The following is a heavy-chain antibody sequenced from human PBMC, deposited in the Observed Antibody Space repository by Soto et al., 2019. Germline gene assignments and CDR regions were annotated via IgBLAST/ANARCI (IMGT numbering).Heavy chain of an antibody. J-gene: IGHJ4*02. D-gene: IGHD2-15*01. CDR3: ARDLVGCSGGSCYSDY. Sequence: QVQLVQSGAEVKKPGSSVKVSCKASGGTFSSYAISWVRQAPGQGLECMGGIIPIFGTANYAQKFQGRVTITADESTSTAYMELSSLRSEDTAVYYCARDLVGCSGGSCYSDYWGQGTLVTVSS. CDR1: GGTFSSYA. CDR2: IIPIFGTA. V-gene: IGHV1-69*12.